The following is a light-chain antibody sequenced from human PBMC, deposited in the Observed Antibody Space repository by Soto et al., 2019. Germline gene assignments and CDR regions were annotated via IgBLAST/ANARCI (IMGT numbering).Light chain of an antibody. CDR3: QKYNNWPWK. V-gene: IGKV3-15*01. CDR2: GAS. CDR1: QSVSSN. Sequence: IVLTQSPGTLSLSPGYRATLSCRASQSVSSNLAWYQQKPGQAPRLLIYGASTRATDIPARFSGSGSGAESTLTISSLQSEDFAVYSCQKYNNWPWKCGQGTKGAIK. J-gene: IGKJ1*01.